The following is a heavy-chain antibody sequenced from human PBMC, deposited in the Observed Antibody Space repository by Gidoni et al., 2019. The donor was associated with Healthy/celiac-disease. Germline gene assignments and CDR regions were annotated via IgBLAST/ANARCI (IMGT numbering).Heavy chain of an antibody. V-gene: IGHV3-23*01. D-gene: IGHD2-15*01. CDR3: NPVVAATGGWGMDV. CDR2: ISGSGGST. J-gene: IGHJ6*02. Sequence: EVQLLEFGGGLVQPGGSLRLSCAASGFPFSSYAISWVRQAPGKGLEWVSAISGSGGSTYYADSVKGRFTISRDNSKNTLYLQMNSLRAEDTAVYYCNPVVAATGGWGMDVWGQGTTVTVSS. CDR1: GFPFSSYA.